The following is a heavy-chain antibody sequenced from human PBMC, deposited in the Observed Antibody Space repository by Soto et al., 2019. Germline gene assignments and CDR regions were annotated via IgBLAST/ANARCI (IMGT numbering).Heavy chain of an antibody. D-gene: IGHD2-2*02. CDR2: INSDGSST. CDR3: AREVGKPAAIADAFGI. CDR1: GFTFSSYW. J-gene: IGHJ3*02. Sequence: GGSLRLSCAASGFTFSSYWMHWVRQAPGKGLVWVSRINSDGSSTSYADSVKGRFTISRDNAKNTLYLQMNSLRAEDTAVYYCAREVGKPAAIADAFGIWGQGTMVTVSS. V-gene: IGHV3-74*01.